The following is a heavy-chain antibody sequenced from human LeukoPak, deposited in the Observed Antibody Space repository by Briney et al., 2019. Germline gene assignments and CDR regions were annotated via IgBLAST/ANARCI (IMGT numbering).Heavy chain of an antibody. CDR1: GYSISSGYY. CDR2: IVHSESI. Sequence: PAETLSLTCSVSGYSISSGYYWGWIRQSPGKGLEWIGTIVHSESIYYNPSLQSRVTLSVDTSKNQFSLNLSSVTAADTAVYYCARMGVSYYYDSTAYYPVAFDVWGQGTLLTVSS. CDR3: ARMGVSYYYDSTAYYPVAFDV. D-gene: IGHD3-22*01. V-gene: IGHV4-38-2*01. J-gene: IGHJ3*01.